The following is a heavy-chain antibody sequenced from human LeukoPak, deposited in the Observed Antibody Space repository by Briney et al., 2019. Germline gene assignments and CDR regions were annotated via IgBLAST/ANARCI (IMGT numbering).Heavy chain of an antibody. D-gene: IGHD3-3*01. J-gene: IGHJ4*02. CDR1: GFTFSDYY. Sequence: GGSLRLSCAASGFTFSDYYMSWIRQAPGKGLEWVSYISSSGSTIYYADSVKGRFTISRDNAKNSLYLQMNSLRAEDTAVYYCARDGETYYDFWSGYYRPRTYFDYWGQGTLVTDSS. CDR3: ARDGETYYDFWSGYYRPRTYFDY. V-gene: IGHV3-11*01. CDR2: ISSSGSTI.